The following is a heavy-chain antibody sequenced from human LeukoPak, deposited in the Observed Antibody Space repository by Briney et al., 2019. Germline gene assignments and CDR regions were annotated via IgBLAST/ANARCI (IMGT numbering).Heavy chain of an antibody. J-gene: IGHJ3*02. V-gene: IGHV4-4*07. CDR1: GGSISSYY. CDR3: ARELLAVAGGKADAFDI. D-gene: IGHD6-19*01. CDR2: IYTSGST. Sequence: SETLSLTCTVSGGSISSYYWSWIRQPAGKGLEWIGRIYTSGSTNYNPSLKSRVTMSVDTSKNQFSLKLSSVTAADTAVYYCARELLAVAGGKADAFDIWGQGTMVTVSS.